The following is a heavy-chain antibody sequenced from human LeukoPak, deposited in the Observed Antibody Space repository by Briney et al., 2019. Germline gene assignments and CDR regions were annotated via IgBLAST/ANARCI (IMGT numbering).Heavy chain of an antibody. CDR1: GYTLTELS. D-gene: IGHD6-19*01. V-gene: IGHV1-24*01. J-gene: IGHJ4*02. CDR3: ATFSSGWYVWDY. Sequence: ASVKVSCKVSGYTLTELSMHWVRQAPGKGLEWMGGFDPEDGETIYAQKFQGRVTMTEDTSTDTAYMELSSLRSEDTAVYYCATFSSGWYVWDYWGQGTLVTVSS. CDR2: FDPEDGET.